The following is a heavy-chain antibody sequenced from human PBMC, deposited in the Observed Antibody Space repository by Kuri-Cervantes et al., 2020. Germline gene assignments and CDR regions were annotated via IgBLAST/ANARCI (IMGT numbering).Heavy chain of an antibody. J-gene: IGHJ3*02. Sequence: GGSLRLSCAASGFTFSSYWMSWVRQAPGKGLEWVGRIKSKTDGGTADYAAPVKGRFSISRDDSENTVDLQMTGLEIEDTAVYYCTKYSGNYKNDAFDIWGQGTMVTVSS. D-gene: IGHD5-12*01. CDR3: TKYSGNYKNDAFDI. CDR1: GFTFSSYW. V-gene: IGHV3-15*01. CDR2: IKSKTDGGTA.